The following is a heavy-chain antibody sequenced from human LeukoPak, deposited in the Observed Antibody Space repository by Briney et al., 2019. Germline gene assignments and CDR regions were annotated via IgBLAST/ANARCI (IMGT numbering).Heavy chain of an antibody. CDR1: GGSFSNYY. J-gene: IGHJ4*02. CDR2: IYTSGST. V-gene: IGHV4-4*07. CDR3: ARDRSSGSYYLFDY. D-gene: IGHD3-10*01. Sequence: SETLSLTCAVYGGSFSNYYWSWIRQPPGKGLEWIGRIYTSGSTNYNPSLKSRVTMSVDTSKNQFSLKLSSVTAADTAVYYCARDRSSGSYYLFDYWGQGTLVTVSS.